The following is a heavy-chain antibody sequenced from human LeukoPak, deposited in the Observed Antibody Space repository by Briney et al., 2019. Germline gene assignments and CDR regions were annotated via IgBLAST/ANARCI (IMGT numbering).Heavy chain of an antibody. D-gene: IGHD6-13*01. CDR3: ARAAAGSYDY. CDR1: GFXFSTYW. CDR2: ISSSSSYI. J-gene: IGHJ4*02. V-gene: IGHV3-21*01. Sequence: PGGSLRLSCAASGFXFSTYWMHWVRQAPGKGLEWVSSISSSSSYIYYADSVKGRFTISRDNAKNSLYLQMNSLRAEDTAVYYCARAAAGSYDYWGQGTLVTVSS.